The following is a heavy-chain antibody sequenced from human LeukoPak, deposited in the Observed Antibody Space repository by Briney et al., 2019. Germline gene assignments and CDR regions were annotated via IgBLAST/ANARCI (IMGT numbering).Heavy chain of an antibody. CDR2: INHSGST. V-gene: IGHV4-34*01. CDR3: ARGEWWYYDSSVLDY. CDR1: GGSIINSGYY. J-gene: IGHJ4*02. D-gene: IGHD3-22*01. Sequence: RTSETLSLTCTVSGGSIINSGYYWSWIRQPPGKGLEWIGEINHSGSTNYNPSLKSRVTISVDTSKNQFSLKLSSVTAADTAVYYCARGEWWYYDSSVLDYWGQGTLVTVSS.